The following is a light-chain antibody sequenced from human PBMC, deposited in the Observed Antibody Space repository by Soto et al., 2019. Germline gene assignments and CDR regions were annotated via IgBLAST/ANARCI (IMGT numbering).Light chain of an antibody. J-gene: IGKJ1*01. V-gene: IGKV3-20*01. CDR2: GAS. CDR3: QHYAASPRP. Sequence: EIVLRQSPDTQSFYQGERATLSYRASQSLSCSYLAWYPHKAGLAPRLLIYGASMRATGIPDSFSDSGSGTDITLTISILEPEGFAIYYCQHYAASPRPFGHVTKADIK. CDR1: QSLSCSY.